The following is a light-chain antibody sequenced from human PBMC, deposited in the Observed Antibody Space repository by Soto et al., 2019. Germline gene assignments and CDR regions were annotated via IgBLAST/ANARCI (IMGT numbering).Light chain of an antibody. Sequence: EIVLTQSPDTLSLSPGERATLSCRASQSVGSSFLAWYQQKPGQAPRLLIYRTSTRATGIPDRFTGSGSGTDFTLTISRLEPEDFAVYYCLQYENSPLTFGGGTKVEIK. J-gene: IGKJ4*01. CDR3: LQYENSPLT. V-gene: IGKV3-20*01. CDR1: QSVGSSF. CDR2: RTS.